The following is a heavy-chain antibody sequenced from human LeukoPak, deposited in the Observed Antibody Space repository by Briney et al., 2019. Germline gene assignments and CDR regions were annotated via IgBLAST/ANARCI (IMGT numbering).Heavy chain of an antibody. CDR1: GITFSRYA. J-gene: IGHJ4*02. Sequence: PGASLTLSCAASGITFSRYAMSWVRQAPGKGLEGVSNISDSGATTYYADSVKGRFTISRDNSKNTLYLQMNSLRAEDTAVYYCANDRWDCSETNCYFYHWGQGTLVTVSS. CDR2: ISDSGATT. CDR3: ANDRWDCSETNCYFYH. D-gene: IGHD2-15*01. V-gene: IGHV3-23*01.